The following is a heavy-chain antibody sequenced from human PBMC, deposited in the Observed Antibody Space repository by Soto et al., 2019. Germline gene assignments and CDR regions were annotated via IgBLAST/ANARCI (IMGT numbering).Heavy chain of an antibody. Sequence: PGGSLRLSCTASGFTFSNHGMHWVRQTPGKGLEWVAVIWYDGNPKYYADSVKGRFTISRDNSKNTLDLEMNALRAEDTAVYHCAKPYYYDSSGPSPTDYWRQGTLVTVSS. CDR3: AKPYYYDSSGPSPTDY. J-gene: IGHJ4*02. CDR1: GFTFSNHG. D-gene: IGHD3-22*01. CDR2: IWYDGNPK. V-gene: IGHV3-33*06.